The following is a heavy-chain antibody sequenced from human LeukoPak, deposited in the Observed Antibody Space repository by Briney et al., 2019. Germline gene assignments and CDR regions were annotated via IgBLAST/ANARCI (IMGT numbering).Heavy chain of an antibody. J-gene: IGHJ5*02. D-gene: IGHD6-25*01. CDR1: GVSISTFY. Sequence: SETLSLTCTVSGVSISTFYWSRIRQPPGKGPEWIGYIYYTGSNTYNPSLKSRVTMSVDTSKNQCSLQLSSVTAADTAVYYCATNAAVATSRSWFDPWGQGTLVTVSS. CDR3: ATNAAVATSRSWFDP. CDR2: IYYTGSN. V-gene: IGHV4-59*08.